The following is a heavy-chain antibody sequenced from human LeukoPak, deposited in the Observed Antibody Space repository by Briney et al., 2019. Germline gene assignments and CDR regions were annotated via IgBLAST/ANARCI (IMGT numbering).Heavy chain of an antibody. CDR3: ARVLPTIFDY. CDR1: SGSISSSLHY. Sequence: SETLSLTCTVSSGSISSSLHYWGWTRQPPGKGLEWIGNVYYSGSTSYNPSLQSRVTIAVDMSKNQFSLKVTSVTARDTAVYYCARVLPTIFDYWGQGILVTVSS. CDR2: VYYSGST. V-gene: IGHV4-39*02. J-gene: IGHJ4*02. D-gene: IGHD3-3*01.